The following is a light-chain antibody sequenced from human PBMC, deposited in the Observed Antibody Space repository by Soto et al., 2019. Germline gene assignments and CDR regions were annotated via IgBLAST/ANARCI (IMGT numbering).Light chain of an antibody. CDR2: SNA. CDR3: AAWDDSLKAML. CDR1: GSNIGENA. V-gene: IGLV1-44*01. Sequence: QSVLTQPPSASGTPGQTVTISCSGSGSNIGENAVNWYQHLPGTAPQLLIYSNALRPSGVAHRFSGSKSGTTGSLAISGLQSEDEAHYYCAAWDDSLKAMLFGGGTKLTVL. J-gene: IGLJ3*02.